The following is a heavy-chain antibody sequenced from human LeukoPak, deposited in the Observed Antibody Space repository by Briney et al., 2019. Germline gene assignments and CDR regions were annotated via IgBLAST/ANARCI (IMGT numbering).Heavy chain of an antibody. CDR2: ISGSGGST. D-gene: IGHD2-15*01. J-gene: IGHJ6*02. CDR1: GFTFSSYA. Sequence: GGSLRLSCAASGFTFSSYAMSWVRQAPGKGLEWVSAISGSGGSTYYADSVKGRFTISRDNSKNSLYLQMNSLRPEDTAVYYCAKPSPFGCSGGSCYLYYYYGMDVWGQGTTVTVSS. V-gene: IGHV3-23*01. CDR3: AKPSPFGCSGGSCYLYYYYGMDV.